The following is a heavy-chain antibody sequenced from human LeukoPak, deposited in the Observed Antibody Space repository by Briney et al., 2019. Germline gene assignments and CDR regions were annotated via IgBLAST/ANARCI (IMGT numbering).Heavy chain of an antibody. CDR3: ARGTTIAVAATDAFDI. J-gene: IGHJ3*02. Sequence: GGSLRLSCAASGFTFSSYDMHWVRQATGKGLEWVSAIGTAGDTYYPGSVKGRFTISRENAKNSLYLQMNSLRAGDTAVYYCARGTTIAVAATDAFDIWGQGTMVTVSS. V-gene: IGHV3-13*01. CDR2: IGTAGDT. CDR1: GFTFSSYD. D-gene: IGHD6-19*01.